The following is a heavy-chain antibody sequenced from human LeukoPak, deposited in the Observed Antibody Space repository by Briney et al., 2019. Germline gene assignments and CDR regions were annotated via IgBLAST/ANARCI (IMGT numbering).Heavy chain of an antibody. CDR2: INPNSGGT. Sequence: ASVKVSCKASGYTFTGYYMHWVRQAPGQGLEWMGRINPNSGGTNYAQKFQGRVTMTRDTSISTAYMELSRLRSDDTAVYYCASLRYYYDSSGYLFDEYWGQGTLVTVSS. CDR1: GYTFTGYY. D-gene: IGHD3-22*01. CDR3: ASLRYYYDSSGYLFDEY. V-gene: IGHV1-2*06. J-gene: IGHJ4*02.